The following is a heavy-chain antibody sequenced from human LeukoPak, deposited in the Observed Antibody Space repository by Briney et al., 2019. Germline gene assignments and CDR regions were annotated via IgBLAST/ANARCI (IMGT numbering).Heavy chain of an antibody. V-gene: IGHV4-59*08. CDR3: ARAPYYDSSGYSSVYYFDY. CDR2: IYYSGST. J-gene: IGHJ4*02. Sequence: SETLSLTCTVSGGSISSYYWSWIRQPPGKGLEWIGYIYYSGSTNYNPSLKSRVTISVDTSKNQFSLKLSSVTAADTAVYYCARAPYYDSSGYSSVYYFDYWGQGTLVTVSS. CDR1: GGSISSYY. D-gene: IGHD3-22*01.